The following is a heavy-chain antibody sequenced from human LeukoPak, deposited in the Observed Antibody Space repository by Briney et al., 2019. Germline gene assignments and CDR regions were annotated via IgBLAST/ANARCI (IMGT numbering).Heavy chain of an antibody. CDR2: IYYTGST. J-gene: IGHJ3*02. V-gene: IGHV4-39*07. Sequence: TSETLSPTCTVSGVSISSSSYYWGWIRQSPGKGLEWIGSIYYTGSTYYNPSLKSRVTISVDTSKNQFSLKLSSVTAADTAVYYCARDLGGMMILVPSACDIWGQGTLVTVSS. D-gene: IGHD3-22*01. CDR3: ARDLGGMMILVPSACDI. CDR1: GVSISSSSYY.